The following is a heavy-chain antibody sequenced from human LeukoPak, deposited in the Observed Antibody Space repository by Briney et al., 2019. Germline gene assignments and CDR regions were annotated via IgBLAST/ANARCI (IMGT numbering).Heavy chain of an antibody. Sequence: ASVKVSCKASGYTFTDCYMNWVRQAPGQGLEWMGWINPNSGGTNYAQKFQGRVTMTRDTSISTAYMELSRLRSDDTAVYYCARLTRQGRAFDIWGQGTMVTVSS. D-gene: IGHD3-10*01. J-gene: IGHJ3*02. V-gene: IGHV1-2*02. CDR1: GYTFTDCY. CDR3: ARLTRQGRAFDI. CDR2: INPNSGGT.